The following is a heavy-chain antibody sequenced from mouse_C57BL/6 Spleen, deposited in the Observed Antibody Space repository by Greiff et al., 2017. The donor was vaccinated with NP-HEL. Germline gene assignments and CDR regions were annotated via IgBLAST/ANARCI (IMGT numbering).Heavy chain of an antibody. D-gene: IGHD1-1*01. Sequence: QVQLKQSGAELAKPGASVKLSCKASGYTFTSYWMHWVKQRPGQGLEWIGYINPSSGYTKYNQKFKDKATLTADKSSSTAYMQLSSLTYEDSAVYYCASGYYGSSEAYWGQGTLVTVSA. CDR3: ASGYYGSSEAY. CDR1: GYTFTSYW. J-gene: IGHJ3*01. V-gene: IGHV1-7*01. CDR2: INPSSGYT.